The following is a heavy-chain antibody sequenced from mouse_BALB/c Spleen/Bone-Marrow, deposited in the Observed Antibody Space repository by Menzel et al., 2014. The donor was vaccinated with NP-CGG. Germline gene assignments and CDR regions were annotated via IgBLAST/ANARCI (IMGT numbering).Heavy chain of an antibody. Sequence: EVKLVESGGGLVQPGGSRKLSCAASGFTFSYFGMHWVRQAPEKGLEWVAYISSGSSIIYYADTVKGRFTISRDNPKNTLFLQMTSLRSEDTAMYYCARERTGFDYWGQDTTLTVSS. CDR3: ARERTGFDY. CDR2: ISSGSSII. D-gene: IGHD4-1*01. J-gene: IGHJ2*01. V-gene: IGHV5-17*02. CDR1: GFTFSYFG.